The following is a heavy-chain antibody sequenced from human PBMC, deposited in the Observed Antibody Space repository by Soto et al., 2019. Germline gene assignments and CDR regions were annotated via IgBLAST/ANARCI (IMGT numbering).Heavy chain of an antibody. D-gene: IGHD6-19*01. CDR2: IIPIFGTA. CDR3: ARDRYGGWYYYGMDV. V-gene: IGHV1-69*06. Sequence: QVQLVQSGAEVKKPGSSVKVSCTASGGTFSSYAISWVRQAPGQGLDWMGGIIPIFGTANYAQKFQGRVTITADKSTSKAYMELSSLRSEDTSVYYCARDRYGGWYYYGMDVWGQGTTVTVSS. CDR1: GGTFSSYA. J-gene: IGHJ6*02.